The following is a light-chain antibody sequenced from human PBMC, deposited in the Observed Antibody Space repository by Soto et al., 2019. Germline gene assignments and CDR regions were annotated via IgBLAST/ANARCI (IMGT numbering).Light chain of an antibody. CDR2: GAS. CDR3: QQYNNWPPG. J-gene: IGKJ5*01. V-gene: IGKV3-15*01. Sequence: EIVMTQSPATLSVSPGERATLSCMASQSVSSNLAWYQQKPGQAPRLLIYGASTRATGIPARFSGSGSGTEFTLTISSLQSEDFAVYYCQQYNNWPPGFGQGTRLEIK. CDR1: QSVSSN.